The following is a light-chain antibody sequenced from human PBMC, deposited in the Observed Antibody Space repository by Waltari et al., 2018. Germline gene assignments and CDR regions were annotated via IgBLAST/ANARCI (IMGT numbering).Light chain of an antibody. Sequence: QSALTQPASVSGSLGQSITISCTGTSSDVGGYNYVSWYQQHPGEVPKVMIYDVTKRPSRVSDRFSGSKSGNTAYLTISGLQAEDEADYYCNSYTSSATWVFVGGTKLTVL. CDR2: DVT. V-gene: IGLV2-14*01. J-gene: IGLJ3*02. CDR1: SSDVGGYNY. CDR3: NSYTSSATWV.